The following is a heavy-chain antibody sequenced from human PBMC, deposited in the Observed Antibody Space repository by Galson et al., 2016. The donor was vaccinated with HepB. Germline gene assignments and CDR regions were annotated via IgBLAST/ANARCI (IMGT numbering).Heavy chain of an antibody. J-gene: IGHJ6*02. CDR3: SRTRCSSTPCNVGSLRYFGIDV. D-gene: IGHD2-2*01. CDR2: INHRGVP. CDR1: GASFNGHY. Sequence: TLSLTCAVYGASFNGHYWNWIRQPPGKGLEWIGEINHRGVPNYNPSLESRVSISLDTSKNQVSLRLNPVSAADTAVYYCSRTRCSSTPCNVGSLRYFGIDVWGQGTTGTVYS. V-gene: IGHV4-34*01.